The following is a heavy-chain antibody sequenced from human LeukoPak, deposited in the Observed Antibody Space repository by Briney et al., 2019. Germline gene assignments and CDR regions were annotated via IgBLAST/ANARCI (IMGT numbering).Heavy chain of an antibody. J-gene: IGHJ4*02. V-gene: IGHV3-30*18. Sequence: QSGGSLRLSCAASGFTFSSYGMHWVRQAPGKGLEWVAVISYDGSNKYYADSVKGRFTISRDNSKNTLYLQMNSLRAEDTAVYYCANSPYSSGWLNYWGQGTLVTVSS. CDR1: GFTFSSYG. D-gene: IGHD6-19*01. CDR2: ISYDGSNK. CDR3: ANSPYSSGWLNY.